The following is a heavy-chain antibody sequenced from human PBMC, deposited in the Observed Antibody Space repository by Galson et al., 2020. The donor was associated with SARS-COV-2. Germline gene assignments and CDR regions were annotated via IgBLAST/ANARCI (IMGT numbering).Heavy chain of an antibody. CDR3: ARDTPRYYYGSGIGGMVDV. CDR1: GGSISSGGYS. Sequence: SETLSLTCAVSGGSISSGGYSWSWIRQPPGKGLEWIGYIYHSGSTYYNPSLKSRVTISVDRSKNQFSLKLSSVTAADTAVYYCARDTPRYYYGSGIGGMVDVWGKGTTVTISS. J-gene: IGHJ6*04. D-gene: IGHD3-10*01. CDR2: IYHSGST. V-gene: IGHV4-30-2*01.